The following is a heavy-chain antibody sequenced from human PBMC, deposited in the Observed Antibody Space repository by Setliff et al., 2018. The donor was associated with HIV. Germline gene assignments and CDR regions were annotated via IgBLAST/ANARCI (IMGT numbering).Heavy chain of an antibody. CDR1: GYTFISYG. CDR2: ISVKNGNT. V-gene: IGHV1-18*01. J-gene: IGHJ4*02. Sequence: SVKVSCKASGYTFISYGVSWVRQAPGQGLEWMGWISVKNGNTNYAQKFQGRVTMTTDTSTSTAYMGLRSLGSDDTAIYYCARDPYGYCTTTTCYVPGYWGQGTLVTVSS. D-gene: IGHD2-2*03. CDR3: ARDPYGYCTTTTCYVPGY.